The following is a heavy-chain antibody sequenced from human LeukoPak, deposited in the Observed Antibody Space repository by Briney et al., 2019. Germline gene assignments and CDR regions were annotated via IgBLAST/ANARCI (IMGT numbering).Heavy chain of an antibody. Sequence: GGSLRLSCAASGFTFSSYSMNWVRQAPGKGLEWISFITSSTTTIYYADSEKGRFTISRDNAKNSLSLQMHSLRVEDTAVYYCARDPGDELTGDFDYWGQGTLVTVSS. CDR3: ARDPGDELTGDFDY. CDR1: GFTFSSYS. J-gene: IGHJ4*02. V-gene: IGHV3-48*01. D-gene: IGHD7-27*01. CDR2: ITSSTTTI.